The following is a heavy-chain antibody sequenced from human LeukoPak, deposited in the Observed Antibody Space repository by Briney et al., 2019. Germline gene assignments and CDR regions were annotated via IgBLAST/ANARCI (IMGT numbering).Heavy chain of an antibody. CDR1: GFTFSSYW. Sequence: GGSLRLACAASGFTFSSYWMSWARQAPGKGPEWVANIKQDGGEKYYVDSVKGRFTISRDNAKNSLYLQMNSLRAEDTAVYYCARDALSRISVFGVVSVAFDIWGQGTMVTVSS. CDR2: IKQDGGEK. CDR3: ARDALSRISVFGVVSVAFDI. D-gene: IGHD3-3*01. J-gene: IGHJ3*02. V-gene: IGHV3-7*01.